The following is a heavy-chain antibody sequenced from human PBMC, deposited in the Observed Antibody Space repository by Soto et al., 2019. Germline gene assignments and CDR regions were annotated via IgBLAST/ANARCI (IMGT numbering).Heavy chain of an antibody. J-gene: IGHJ4*02. D-gene: IGHD6-25*01. Sequence: GGSLRLSCAASGFTFSTFAMHWVRQAPGKGLEWVAVISYDGSNQYYAESLKGRFTIARDNSKNTLSLQMSSLRAEDTAVYYCAKDNAGYSSGSSFFDYWGQGTLGTVSA. CDR3: AKDNAGYSSGSSFFDY. CDR2: ISYDGSNQ. V-gene: IGHV3-30*18. CDR1: GFTFSTFA.